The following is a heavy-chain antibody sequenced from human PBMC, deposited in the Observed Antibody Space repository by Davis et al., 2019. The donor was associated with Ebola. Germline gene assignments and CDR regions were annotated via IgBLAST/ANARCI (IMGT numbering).Heavy chain of an antibody. CDR1: GYSFTNYW. J-gene: IGHJ4*02. V-gene: IGHV5-51*01. Sequence: GESLKISCKGSGYSFTNYWIGWVRQMPGKGLEWVGGIYPGDSDTRYSPSFQGQVTISADKSANTVYLQWSSLKASDTAMYYCARVQNHYDGSGYYDFWGQGTLVTVSS. CDR2: IYPGDSDT. CDR3: ARVQNHYDGSGYYDF. D-gene: IGHD3-22*01.